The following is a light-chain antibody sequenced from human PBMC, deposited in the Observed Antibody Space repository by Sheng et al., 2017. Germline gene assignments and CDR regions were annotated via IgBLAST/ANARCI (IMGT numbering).Light chain of an antibody. Sequence: SYALTQPPSVSVSLGQTATITCSGEYLVHKYMCWYQQKAGQSPVLVMYQDNKRPSGIPERFSGSASGDTATLTVSGALPMDEADYYCETWDGLTAVFGEGP. V-gene: IGLV3-1*01. J-gene: IGLJ3*02. CDR1: YLVHKY. CDR3: ETWDGLTAV. CDR2: QDN.